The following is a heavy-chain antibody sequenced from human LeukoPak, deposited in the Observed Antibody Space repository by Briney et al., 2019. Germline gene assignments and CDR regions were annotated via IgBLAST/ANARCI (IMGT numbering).Heavy chain of an antibody. J-gene: IGHJ4*02. Sequence: GASVKVSCKASGGTFSSYAISWVRQAPGQGLEWMGGIIPIFGTANYAQKFQGRVTITADESTSTAYMELSSLRSEDTAVYYCARSSAEVIPLDYWGQGTLVTVSS. CDR1: GGTFSSYA. V-gene: IGHV1-69*13. CDR2: IIPIFGTA. D-gene: IGHD2-21*01. CDR3: ARSSAEVIPLDY.